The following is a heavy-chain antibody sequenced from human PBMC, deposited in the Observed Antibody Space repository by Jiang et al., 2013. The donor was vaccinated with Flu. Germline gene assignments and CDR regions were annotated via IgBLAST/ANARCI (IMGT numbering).Heavy chain of an antibody. CDR1: GFTFSSYW. J-gene: IGHJ4*02. Sequence: RLSCVVSGFTFSSYWMSWVRQAPGKGLEWVANIKQDGSEKYYLDSVKGRFTISRDNAKNSIYLQMNSLTAEDTAVYYCARRVADSATGGNFDSWGQGTLVTVSS. CDR2: IKQDGSEK. CDR3: ARRVADSATGGNFDS. V-gene: IGHV3-7*03. D-gene: IGHD2/OR15-2a*01.